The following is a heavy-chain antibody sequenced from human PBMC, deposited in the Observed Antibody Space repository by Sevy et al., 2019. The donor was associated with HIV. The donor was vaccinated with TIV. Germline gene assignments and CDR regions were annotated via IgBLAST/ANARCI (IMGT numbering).Heavy chain of an antibody. V-gene: IGHV4-30-4*01. D-gene: IGHD4-17*01. CDR1: GGSISSSDYY. CDR3: ARRLYGDYSDAFDI. J-gene: IGHJ3*02. Sequence: SETLSLTCTVPGGSISSSDYYWSWIRQPPGKGLEWFGYICYSGNTYYSPSLKSRVTISGDTSQNQFSLKLSSVTAADTAVYYCARRLYGDYSDAFDIWGQGTVVTVSS. CDR2: ICYSGNT.